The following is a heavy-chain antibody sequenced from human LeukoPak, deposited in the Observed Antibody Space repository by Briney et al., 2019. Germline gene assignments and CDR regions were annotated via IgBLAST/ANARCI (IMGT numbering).Heavy chain of an antibody. V-gene: IGHV1-2*06. J-gene: IGHJ4*02. CDR2: INPNSGGT. CDR1: GYTFTGYY. Sequence: GSSVKVSCKASGYTFTGYYMHWVRQAPGQGLEWMGRINPNSGGTNYAQKFQGRVTMTRDTSISTAYMELSRLRSDDTAVYYRARVRIAAAGTSNYWGQGTLVTVSS. D-gene: IGHD6-13*01. CDR3: ARVRIAAAGTSNY.